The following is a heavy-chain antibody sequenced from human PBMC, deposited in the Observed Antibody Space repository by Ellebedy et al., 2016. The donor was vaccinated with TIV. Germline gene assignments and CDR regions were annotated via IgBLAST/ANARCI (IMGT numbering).Heavy chain of an antibody. J-gene: IGHJ4*02. V-gene: IGHV1-2*02. CDR3: ARNGVSGWSDFDY. D-gene: IGHD6-19*01. Sequence: AASVKVSCKTSGYTFIDYHIHWVRQAPGQGLEWMGWINAKRGATLYVQKFHDRVTLTRDMSISTAFLEVTGLTSDDTDVYYCARNGVSGWSDFDYWGQGTLVTVSS. CDR2: INAKRGAT. CDR1: GYTFIDYH.